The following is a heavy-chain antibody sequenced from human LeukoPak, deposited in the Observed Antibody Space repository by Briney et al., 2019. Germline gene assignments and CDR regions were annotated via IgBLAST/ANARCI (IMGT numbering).Heavy chain of an antibody. J-gene: IGHJ4*02. Sequence: ASVKVSCKASGYTFTSYGISWVRQAPGQGLEWMGWISAYNGNTNYAQKFQGRVTMTRDTSISTAYMELSRLRSDDTAVYYCARDGDYYGSGSYLFDYWGQGTLVTVSS. CDR3: ARDGDYYGSGSYLFDY. CDR2: ISAYNGNT. CDR1: GYTFTSYG. D-gene: IGHD3-10*01. V-gene: IGHV1-18*01.